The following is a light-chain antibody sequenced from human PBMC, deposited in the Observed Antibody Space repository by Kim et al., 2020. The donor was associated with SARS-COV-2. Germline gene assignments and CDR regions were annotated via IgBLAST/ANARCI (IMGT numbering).Light chain of an antibody. Sequence: LSLSPGARATLSCRAGQSVSNDLAWYQQKPGQAPRLLIFDASNRATGIPARFSGSGSGTDFTLTISSLEPEDFAVYYCQQRANWYSFGQGTKLEI. J-gene: IGKJ2*03. CDR2: DAS. V-gene: IGKV3-11*01. CDR3: QQRANWYS. CDR1: QSVSND.